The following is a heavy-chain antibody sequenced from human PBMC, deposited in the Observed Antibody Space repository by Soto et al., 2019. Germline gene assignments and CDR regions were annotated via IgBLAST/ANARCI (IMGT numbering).Heavy chain of an antibody. Sequence: GGSLRLSCIVSGFTFGDYAMSWFRQAPGKGLEWVGFIRTRPYGGTTEYAASVKGRFSISRDDSESIAYLQMNSLKIEDTALFYCTRGVLMTTLGGVIAKNFDCWGQGTLVTVSS. V-gene: IGHV3-49*03. CDR1: GFTFGDYA. CDR2: IRTRPYGGTT. CDR3: TRGVLMTTLGGVIAKNFDC. D-gene: IGHD3-16*02. J-gene: IGHJ4*02.